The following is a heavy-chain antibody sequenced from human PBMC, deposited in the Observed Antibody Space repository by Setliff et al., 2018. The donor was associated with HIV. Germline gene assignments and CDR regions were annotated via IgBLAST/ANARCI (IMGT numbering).Heavy chain of an antibody. Sequence: SETLSLTCTVSGGSISSDYWSWIRQPPGKGLEWIGYISTTGSTSYSPSLKSRVSISVDTAKNQCSLRLNSVTAADTAVYYCARMSGGYSGGYFDYWGQGTLVTVSS. CDR2: ISTTGST. CDR3: ARMSGGYSGGYFDY. J-gene: IGHJ4*02. V-gene: IGHV4-4*09. CDR1: GGSISSDY. D-gene: IGHD3-22*01.